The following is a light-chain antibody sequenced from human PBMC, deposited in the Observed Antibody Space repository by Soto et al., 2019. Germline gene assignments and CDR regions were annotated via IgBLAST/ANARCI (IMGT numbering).Light chain of an antibody. Sequence: EIVLTQSPCARSLYPGESVIPSCRASQNVRTNYLAWYQQKPGQAPRLLIYGASTRASGIPERFSGSGSGTDFTLTISRLEPEDFAVYYCQQYGSLSWTFGQGTKVDI. CDR3: QQYGSLSWT. J-gene: IGKJ1*01. CDR2: GAS. V-gene: IGKV3-20*01. CDR1: QNVRTNY.